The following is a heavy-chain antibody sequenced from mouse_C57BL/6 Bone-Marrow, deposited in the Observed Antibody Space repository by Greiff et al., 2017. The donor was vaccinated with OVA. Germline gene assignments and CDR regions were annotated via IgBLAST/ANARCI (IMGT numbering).Heavy chain of an antibody. D-gene: IGHD2-5*01. CDR2: IYPGDGDT. J-gene: IGHJ3*01. Sequence: LQESGAELVKPGASVKISCKASGYAFSSYWMNWVKQRPGKGLEWIGQIYPGDGDTNYNGKFKGKATLTADKSSSTAYMQLSSLTSEDSAVYFCARNYYSNPAWFAYWGQGTLVTVSA. V-gene: IGHV1-80*01. CDR1: GYAFSSYW. CDR3: ARNYYSNPAWFAY.